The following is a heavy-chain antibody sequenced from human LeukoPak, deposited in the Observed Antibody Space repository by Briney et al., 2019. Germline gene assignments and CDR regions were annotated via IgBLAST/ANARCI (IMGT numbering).Heavy chain of an antibody. J-gene: IGHJ5*02. CDR2: INARGDT. D-gene: IGHD2-2*01. V-gene: IGHV4-34*01. Sequence: SETLCLTCAAYGWSFNDYYWNWIRQPPGKGLEWVGEINARGDTTFNPSLKSRVTISVDTSKSQFSLTLTSMIAANTAVYYCARGQVPAARGYNWFDPWGQGTLVTV. CDR3: ARGQVPAARGYNWFDP. CDR1: GWSFNDYY.